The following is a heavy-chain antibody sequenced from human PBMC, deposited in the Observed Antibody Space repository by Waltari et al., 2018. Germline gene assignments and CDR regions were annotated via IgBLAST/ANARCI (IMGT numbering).Heavy chain of an antibody. D-gene: IGHD2-15*01. CDR3: ARDRGRGLYLDT. V-gene: IGHV4-4*02. Sequence: QLQLQESGPGLVKPSGTLSLTCDVSGDSMSSTDCWSWVRQSPQKGLEWLGQVRGDGRSNYNPSFASRVTVSLDTSNIQFSLRMTSATAADTAMYYCARDRGRGLYLDTWGPGTLVTVSP. J-gene: IGHJ5*02. CDR2: VRGDGRS. CDR1: GDSMSSTDC.